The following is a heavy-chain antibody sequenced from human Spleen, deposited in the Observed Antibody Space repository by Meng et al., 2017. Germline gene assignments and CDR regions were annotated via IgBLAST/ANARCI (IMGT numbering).Heavy chain of an antibody. Sequence: VLLVHSGAVLKKPGALVKVSCKASGYTFSTYDVDWVRQAPGQGLEWMGWMNTKTVEPTYVQGFTGRFVFSLDTSVSTAYLQINSLQADDTAVYYCARVAGSNVGEFEYWGQGTLVTVSS. V-gene: IGHV7-4-1*02. CDR3: ARVAGSNVGEFEY. J-gene: IGHJ4*02. D-gene: IGHD3-10*01. CDR2: MNTKTVEP. CDR1: GYTFSTYD.